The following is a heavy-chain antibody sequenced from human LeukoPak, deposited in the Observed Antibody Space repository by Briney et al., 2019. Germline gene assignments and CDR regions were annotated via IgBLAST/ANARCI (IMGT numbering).Heavy chain of an antibody. V-gene: IGHV3-30*04. CDR1: GFTFNSYA. D-gene: IGHD3-16*01. CDR3: ARDRGIYDYVWGSSDAVDY. Sequence: GGSLRLSCAASGFTFNSYAIHWVRQAPGKGLEWVAVISYDGSNKYYADSVKGRFTISRDNSKNTLFLQMNSLRAEDTAVYCARDRGIYDYVWGSSDAVDYWGQGTLVTVSS. J-gene: IGHJ4*02. CDR2: ISYDGSNK.